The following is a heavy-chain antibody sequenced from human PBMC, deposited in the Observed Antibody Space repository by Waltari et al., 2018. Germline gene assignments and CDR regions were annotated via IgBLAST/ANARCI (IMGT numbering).Heavy chain of an antibody. D-gene: IGHD3-3*01. Sequence: QVQLVQSGAEVKKPGASVKVSCKASGYTFTSYDINWVRQANGQGLEWMGWMNPNSGNTGYAQKFQGRVTITRNTSISTAYMELSSLRSEDTAVYYCARAGTYYDFWSGYCFDYWGQGTLVTVSS. V-gene: IGHV1-8*03. CDR2: MNPNSGNT. J-gene: IGHJ4*02. CDR1: GYTFTSYD. CDR3: ARAGTYYDFWSGYCFDY.